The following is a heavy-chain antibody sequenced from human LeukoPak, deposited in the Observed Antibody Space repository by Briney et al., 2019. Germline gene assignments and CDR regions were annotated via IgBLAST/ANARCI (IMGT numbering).Heavy chain of an antibody. CDR1: GGSISSGSYY. CDR2: IYTSGST. J-gene: IGHJ4*02. D-gene: IGHD3-3*01. CDR3: GRLGVAFFFDY. Sequence: SQTLSLTCTVSGGSISSGSYYWSWIRQPAGKGLEWIGLIYTSGSTNYNPSLKSRVTISVDTSKNQFSLKLSSVTAADTAVYYCGRLGVAFFFDYWGQGTLVTVSS. V-gene: IGHV4-61*02.